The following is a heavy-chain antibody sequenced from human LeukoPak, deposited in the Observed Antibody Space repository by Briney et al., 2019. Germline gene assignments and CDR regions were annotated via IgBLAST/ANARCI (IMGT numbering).Heavy chain of an antibody. Sequence: PSQTLSLTCTVSGDSISSGAYYWSWIRQHPGKGLELIGYMYYSGTTYYNPSLKSRVTMSVDTSKNQFSLKLNSVTAADTAVYYCASLWRWRYGDYSLDYWGQGTLVTVSS. J-gene: IGHJ4*02. CDR2: MYYSGTT. CDR1: GDSISSGAYY. V-gene: IGHV4-31*03. D-gene: IGHD4-17*01. CDR3: ASLWRWRYGDYSLDY.